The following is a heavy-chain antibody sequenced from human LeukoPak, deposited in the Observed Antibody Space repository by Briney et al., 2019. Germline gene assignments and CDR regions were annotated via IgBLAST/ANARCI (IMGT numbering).Heavy chain of an antibody. V-gene: IGHV1-8*03. CDR1: GYTFTSYD. CDR3: ARVGGASIAAAATRDYYYYMDV. CDR2: MNPNSGNT. D-gene: IGHD6-13*01. Sequence: GASVKVSCKASGYTFTSYDINWVRQATGQGLEWMGWMNPNSGNTGYAQKFQGRVTITRNTSISTAYMELSSLRSEDTAVYYCARVGGASIAAAATRDYYYYMDVWGKGTTVTVSS. J-gene: IGHJ6*03.